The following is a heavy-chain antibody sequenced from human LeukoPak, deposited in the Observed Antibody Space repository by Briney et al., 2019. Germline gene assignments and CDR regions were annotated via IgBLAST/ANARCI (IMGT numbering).Heavy chain of an antibody. CDR2: INHSGST. Sequence: SETLSLTCADYGGSFSGYYWSWIRQPPGKGLEWIGEINHSGSTNYNPSLKSRVTIPVDTSKNQFSLKLSSVTAADTAVYYCAIDIVGTGYFHYWGEGILVTVSS. D-gene: IGHD1-26*01. J-gene: IGHJ4*02. CDR3: AIDIVGTGYFHY. V-gene: IGHV4-34*01. CDR1: GGSFSGYY.